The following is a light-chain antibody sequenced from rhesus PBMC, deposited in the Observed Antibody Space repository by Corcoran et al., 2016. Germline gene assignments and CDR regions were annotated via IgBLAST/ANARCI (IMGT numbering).Light chain of an antibody. V-gene: IGKV1-22*01. CDR2: KAS. CDR1: QGISSW. Sequence: DIQMTQSPSSLSASVGDTVTITCWASQGISSWLAWYQQKPGKAPKLLIYKASSLQSGVPSRFSGSGSGTDFTLTISSLQSEDFATYYCQQYSSRPTFGQGTKVELK. CDR3: QQYSSRPT. J-gene: IGKJ1*01.